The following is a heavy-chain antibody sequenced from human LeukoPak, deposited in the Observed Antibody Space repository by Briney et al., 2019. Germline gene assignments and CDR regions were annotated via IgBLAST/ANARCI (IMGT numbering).Heavy chain of an antibody. V-gene: IGHV3-30*03. J-gene: IGHJ4*02. CDR2: ISYDGSNK. CDR1: GFTFSSYG. CDR3: AIDSDIGYGAPIDRYYFDY. Sequence: GGSLRLSCAASGFTFSSYGMHWVRQAPGKGLEWVALISYDGSNKYYADSVKGRFTISRDNSKYTLYLQMNSLRAEDTAVYYCAIDSDIGYGAPIDRYYFDYWGQGTLVTVSS. D-gene: IGHD4-17*01.